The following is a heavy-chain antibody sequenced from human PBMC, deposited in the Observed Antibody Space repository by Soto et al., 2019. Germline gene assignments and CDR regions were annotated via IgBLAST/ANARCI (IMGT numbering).Heavy chain of an antibody. CDR1: GDSVSSDNYY. CDR3: ARDIRGYRRAFDY. D-gene: IGHD5-18*01. V-gene: IGHV4-61*01. J-gene: IGHJ4*02. CDR2: IYSSGST. Sequence: PSETLSLTCTVSGDSVSSDNYYWTWIRQPPGKGLEWIGYIYSSGSTNYNPSLKSRVTISLDTSNNQFSLKLTSVTAADTAVYYCARDIRGYRRAFDYWGQGTLVTVSS.